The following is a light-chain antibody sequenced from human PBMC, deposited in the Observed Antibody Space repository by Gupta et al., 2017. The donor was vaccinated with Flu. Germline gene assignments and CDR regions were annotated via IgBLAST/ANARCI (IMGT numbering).Light chain of an antibody. CDR3: AAWDDSLNGHYV. J-gene: IGLJ1*01. V-gene: IGLV1-44*01. CDR2: GNN. Sequence: QSVLAQPPSASGTPGQRVTIPCSVSSANSGSNYVNSYQQVPAAAPKLLIYGNNQRPSGGPDRFSGSKSGTSAALAISGLQSGDEADYYCAAWDDSLNGHYVFGTGTKVTVL. CDR1: SANSGSNY.